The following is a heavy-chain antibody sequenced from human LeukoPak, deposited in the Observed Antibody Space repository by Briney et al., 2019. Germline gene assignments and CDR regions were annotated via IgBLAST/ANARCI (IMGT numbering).Heavy chain of an antibody. D-gene: IGHD3-16*02. J-gene: IGHJ6*02. CDR2: INHSGST. V-gene: IGHV4-34*01. CDR1: GGSFSGYY. Sequence: SETLSLTCAVYGGSFSGYYWSWIRQPPGKGLEWIGEINHSGSTNYNRSLKSRVTMSVGTSKNQFSLKLSSVTAADTAVYYCARVRARDDYVWGSYRPRYYYYGMDVWGQGTTVTVSS. CDR3: ARVRARDDYVWGSYRPRYYYYGMDV.